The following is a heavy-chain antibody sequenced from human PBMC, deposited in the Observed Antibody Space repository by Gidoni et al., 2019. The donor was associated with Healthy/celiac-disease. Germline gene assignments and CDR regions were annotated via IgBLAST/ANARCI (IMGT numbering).Heavy chain of an antibody. V-gene: IGHV4-39*07. CDR3: ARVQYYDFWSGYYNYYGMDV. Sequence: QLQLQESGPGLVKPSETLSLTCTVSGGSISSSSYYWGWIRQPQGKGLEWIGSIYYSGSTYYNPSLKSRVTISVDTSKNQFSLKLSSVTAADTAVYYCARVQYYDFWSGYYNYYGMDVWGQGTTVTVSS. D-gene: IGHD3-3*01. J-gene: IGHJ6*02. CDR2: IYYSGST. CDR1: GGSISSSSYY.